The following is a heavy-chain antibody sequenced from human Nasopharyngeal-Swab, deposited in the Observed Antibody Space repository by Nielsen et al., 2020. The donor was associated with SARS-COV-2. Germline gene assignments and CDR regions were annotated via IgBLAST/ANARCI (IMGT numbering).Heavy chain of an antibody. J-gene: IGHJ6*02. CDR2: IIPIFGTA. V-gene: IGHV1-69*13. CDR1: GGTFSSYA. CDR3: ARGIAAADYYYYGMDV. Sequence: SVKVSCKASGGTFSSYAISWVRQPPGQGLEWMGGIIPIFGTANYAQKFQGRVTITADESTSTAYMELSSLRSEDTAVYYCARGIAAADYYYYGMDVWGQGTTVTVSS. D-gene: IGHD6-13*01.